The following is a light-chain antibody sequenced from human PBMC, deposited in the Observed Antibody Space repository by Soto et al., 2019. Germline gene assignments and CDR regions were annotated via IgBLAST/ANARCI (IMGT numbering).Light chain of an antibody. CDR2: SVS. V-gene: IGKV3-20*01. J-gene: IGKJ1*01. CDR1: QSINHKY. CDR3: QLYSGSPWT. Sequence: EIVLTQSPDTLSLSPGERATLSCWASQSINHKYLAWFQQEPGQTPRLLIHSVSIRATGIPDRFSGSGSGTDFTLTISRLEPEDFALYYCQLYSGSPWTIGRGTKVEIK.